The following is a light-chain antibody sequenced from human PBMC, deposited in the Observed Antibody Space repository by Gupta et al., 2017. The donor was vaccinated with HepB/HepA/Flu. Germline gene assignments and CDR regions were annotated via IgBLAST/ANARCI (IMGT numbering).Light chain of an antibody. V-gene: IGKV3-11*01. CDR1: QNVNRY. Sequence: EIVLTQSPATLSLSPRERATLSCRASQNVNRYLAWYQQKPGQAPRLLIYDAFDRATGIPAPFTGSGSGTDFTLTISSIVTADSAVHYGQQRRSGPLTLGGGTKVEIK. CDR2: DAF. J-gene: IGKJ4*01. CDR3: QQRRSGPLT.